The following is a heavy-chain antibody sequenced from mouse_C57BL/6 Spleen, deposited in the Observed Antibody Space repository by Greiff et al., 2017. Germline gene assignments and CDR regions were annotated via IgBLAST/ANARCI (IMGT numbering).Heavy chain of an antibody. Sequence: VQLQQSGAELVRPGASVKLSCKASGYTFTDYYINWVKQRPGQGLEWIARIYPGSGNTYYNEKFKGKATLTAEKCSSTAYMQLSSLTSEDSAVYVCARDYGSGDDFDYWGQGTTLTVSS. CDR2: IYPGSGNT. J-gene: IGHJ2*01. CDR1: GYTFTDYY. CDR3: ARDYGSGDDFDY. D-gene: IGHD1-1*01. V-gene: IGHV1-76*01.